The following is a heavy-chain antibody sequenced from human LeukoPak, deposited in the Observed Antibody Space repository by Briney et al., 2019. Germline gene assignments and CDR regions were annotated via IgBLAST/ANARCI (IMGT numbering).Heavy chain of an antibody. Sequence: QPGGSLRLSCGASGFTFSRDWMHWVRQAPGKGLEWVSLISGEGNLVVYADSVKGRFTVSRDNAKNTLYLQMNSLRAEDTAVYYCTRDGPQTIPLDYWGQGTPVTVSS. CDR1: GFTFSRDW. V-gene: IGHV3-74*01. D-gene: IGHD2-21*01. J-gene: IGHJ4*02. CDR3: TRDGPQTIPLDY. CDR2: ISGEGNLV.